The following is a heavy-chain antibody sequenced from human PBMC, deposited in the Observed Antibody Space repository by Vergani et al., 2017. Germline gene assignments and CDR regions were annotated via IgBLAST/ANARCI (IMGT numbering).Heavy chain of an antibody. CDR3: ARGWAARTYNWFDP. D-gene: IGHD6-6*01. V-gene: IGHV4-59*01. CDR1: GGSISSYY. J-gene: IGHJ5*02. CDR2: IYYSGST. Sequence: QVQLQESGPGLVKPSETLSLTCTVSGGSISSYYLSWIRQPPGKGLEWIGYIYYSGSTNYNPSLKSRVTISVDTSKNQFSLKLSSVTAADTAVYYCARGWAARTYNWFDPWGQGTLVTVSS.